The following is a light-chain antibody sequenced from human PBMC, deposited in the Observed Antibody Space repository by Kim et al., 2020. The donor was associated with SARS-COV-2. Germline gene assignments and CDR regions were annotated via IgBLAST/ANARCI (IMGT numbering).Light chain of an antibody. CDR3: QAWNSSTAV. CDR1: KLGVKY. Sequence: VSPGQTARLPCSGDKLGVKYACWYQQKPGQSPVLVNYQDSKRPSGIPERFSSSNSGNTATLTISGTQAMDEADDYCQAWNSSTAVFGIGTKVTVL. V-gene: IGLV3-1*01. J-gene: IGLJ1*01. CDR2: QDS.